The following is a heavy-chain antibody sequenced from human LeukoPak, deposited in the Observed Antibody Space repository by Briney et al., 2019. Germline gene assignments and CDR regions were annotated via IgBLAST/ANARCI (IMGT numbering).Heavy chain of an antibody. V-gene: IGHV1-46*01. J-gene: IGHJ5*02. CDR3: ARDNSVGDIAWWFDP. Sequence: ASVKVSCKASGYSFTSYYMHWVRQAPGQGLEWMGLINPSGSSTLYAQKFQGRVTMTRDMSTTTDYMELSSLRSEDTAVYYCARDNSVGDIAWWFDPWGQGTLVTVSS. CDR2: INPSGSST. D-gene: IGHD3-16*02. CDR1: GYSFTSYY.